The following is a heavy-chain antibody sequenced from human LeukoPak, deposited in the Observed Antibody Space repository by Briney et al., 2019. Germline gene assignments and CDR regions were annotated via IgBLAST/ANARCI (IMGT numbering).Heavy chain of an antibody. CDR2: IYHSGST. CDR3: ARLRSGYSSTFYYFDY. Sequence: SETLSLTCAVSGYSISSGYYWGWIRQPPGKGLEWIGNIYHSGSTSYNSSLKSRVTISVDTSKNQSSLKLSSVTAADTAVYYCARLRSGYSSTFYYFDYWGQGTLVTVSS. J-gene: IGHJ4*02. CDR1: GYSISSGYY. V-gene: IGHV4-38-2*01. D-gene: IGHD6-13*01.